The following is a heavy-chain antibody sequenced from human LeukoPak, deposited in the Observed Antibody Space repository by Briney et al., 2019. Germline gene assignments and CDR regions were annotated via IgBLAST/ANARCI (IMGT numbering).Heavy chain of an antibody. V-gene: IGHV4-39*01. CDR1: GGSISSSSYY. J-gene: IGHJ5*02. CDR3: ARPKWLGLNWFDP. CDR2: IYYSGST. Sequence: PSETLSLTCTVSGGSISSSSYYWGWIRQPPEKGLEWIGSIYYSGSTYYNPSLKSRVTISVDTSKNQFSLKLSSVTAADTAVYYCARPKWLGLNWFDPWGQGTLVTVSS. D-gene: IGHD6-19*01.